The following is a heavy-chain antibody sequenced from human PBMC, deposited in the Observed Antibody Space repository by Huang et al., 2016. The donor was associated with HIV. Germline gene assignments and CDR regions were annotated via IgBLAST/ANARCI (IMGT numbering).Heavy chain of an antibody. D-gene: IGHD3-10*01. CDR1: GYRFRSNW. V-gene: IGHV5-51*01. CDR2: IYPGDSDT. Sequence: EVQLVQSGAEVKKPGESLKISCKGSGYRFRSNWIGWVRLMPGKGLEWMGIIYPGDSDTRYSPSVQGQVTISADKSINTAYLQWSSLKASDTAMYYCARLIGSPSFYYGLDVWGQGTTVTVSS. J-gene: IGHJ6*02. CDR3: ARLIGSPSFYYGLDV.